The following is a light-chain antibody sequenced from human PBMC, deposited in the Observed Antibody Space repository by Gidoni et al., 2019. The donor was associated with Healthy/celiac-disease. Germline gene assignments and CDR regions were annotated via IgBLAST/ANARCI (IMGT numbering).Light chain of an antibody. V-gene: IGKV3-15*01. J-gene: IGKJ1*01. CDR3: QQYNNWPLT. CDR2: GAS. Sequence: EIVMTQSPATLSVSPGERATLSCRASQSVSSNLAWYQQNPGQAPRLLIYGASNRATGIPARFSGSGSGTELTLTISSLQSEDFAVYYCQQYNNWPLTFGQGTKVEIK. CDR1: QSVSSN.